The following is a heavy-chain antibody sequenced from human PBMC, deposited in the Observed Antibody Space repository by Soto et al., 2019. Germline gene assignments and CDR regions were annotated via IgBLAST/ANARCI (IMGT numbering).Heavy chain of an antibody. CDR2: ISAYNGNT. Sequence: QVQLVQSGAEVKKPGASVKVFCKASGYSFTSYGLSWVRQAPGQGLEWMGWISAYNGNTNYAQKLQGRVTMTTDTATSKAYMELRRLRSDDTAVYYCARDNGFGESDVWGPGTTVTVSS. V-gene: IGHV1-18*01. CDR3: ARDNGFGESDV. CDR1: GYSFTSYG. J-gene: IGHJ6*02. D-gene: IGHD3-10*01.